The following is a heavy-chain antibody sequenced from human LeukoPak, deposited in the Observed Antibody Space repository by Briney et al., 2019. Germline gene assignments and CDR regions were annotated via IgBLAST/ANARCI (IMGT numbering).Heavy chain of an antibody. J-gene: IGHJ3*02. V-gene: IGHV3-30*18. Sequence: GGSLRLSCAASGFTFSSYGMHWVRQAPAKGLEWAAVISYDGSNKYYADSVKGRFTISRDNSKNTLYLQMNSLRAEYTAVYYCAKVLSGLRYFDWLSDAFDIWGQGTMVTVSS. CDR3: AKVLSGLRYFDWLSDAFDI. CDR1: GFTFSSYG. CDR2: ISYDGSNK. D-gene: IGHD3-9*01.